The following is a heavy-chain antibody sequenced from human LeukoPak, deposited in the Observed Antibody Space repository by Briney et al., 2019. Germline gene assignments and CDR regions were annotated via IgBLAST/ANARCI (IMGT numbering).Heavy chain of an antibody. CDR3: ARRGLGYCSSSSCPPYAFDI. CDR2: IYYSGST. J-gene: IGHJ3*02. V-gene: IGHV4-59*12. Sequence: PSETLSLTCTVSGGSISSYYWTWIRQPPGKGLECIGYIYYSGSTNYNPSLKSRVTISVDTSKNQFSLKLSSVTAADTAVYYCARRGLGYCSSSSCPPYAFDIWGQGTMVTVSS. CDR1: GGSISSYY. D-gene: IGHD2-2*01.